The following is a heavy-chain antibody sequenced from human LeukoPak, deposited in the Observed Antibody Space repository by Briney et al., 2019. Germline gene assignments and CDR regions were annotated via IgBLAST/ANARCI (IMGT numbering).Heavy chain of an antibody. J-gene: IGHJ4*02. CDR2: ISYDGSNK. D-gene: IGHD3-3*01. CDR3: ARAGVDFGVVINDFDY. V-gene: IGHV3-30*04. CDR1: GFTFSSYA. Sequence: PGGSLRLSCAASGFTFSSYAMHWVRQAPGKGLEWVAVISYDGSNKYYADSVKGRFTSSRDNTKNTLYLQMISLRAEDTAVYYCARAGVDFGVVINDFDYWGQGTLVTVSS.